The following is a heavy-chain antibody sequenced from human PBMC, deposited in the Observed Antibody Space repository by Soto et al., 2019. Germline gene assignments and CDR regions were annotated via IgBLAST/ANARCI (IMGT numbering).Heavy chain of an antibody. CDR3: AHRVLRTVFGLVTTTAIYFDF. D-gene: IGHD3-3*01. V-gene: IGHV2-5*02. J-gene: IGHJ4*02. CDR1: GFSLTTSGVG. CDR2: IYWDDDK. Sequence: QITLNESGPTQVNPRQTLTLTCTFSGFSLTTSGVGVGWIRQSPGKAPEWLALIYWDDDKRYSPSLKSRLTITKDTSKNQVVLTMAELDPADTATYYCAHRVLRTVFGLVTTTAIYFDFWGQGTPVAVSS.